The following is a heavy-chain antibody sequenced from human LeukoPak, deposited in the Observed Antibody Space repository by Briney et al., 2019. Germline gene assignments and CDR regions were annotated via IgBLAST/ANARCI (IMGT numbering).Heavy chain of an antibody. J-gene: IGHJ4*02. CDR1: GFTFSSYA. D-gene: IGHD2-21*02. CDR2: ISYDGSNK. V-gene: IGHV3-30-3*01. CDR3: ARERSSVVTDPRGFDY. Sequence: GRSLRLSCAASGFTFSSYAMHWVRQAPGKGLEWVAVISYDGSNKYYADSVKGRFTISRDNSKNTLYLQMNSLRAEDTAVYYCARERSSVVTDPRGFDYWGRGTLVTVSS.